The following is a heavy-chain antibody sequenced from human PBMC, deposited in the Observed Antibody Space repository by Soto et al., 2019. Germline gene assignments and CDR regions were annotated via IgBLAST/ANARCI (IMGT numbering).Heavy chain of an antibody. CDR1: GFTFSSYA. CDR2: ISYDGSNK. D-gene: IGHD4-4*01. CDR3: AASDGDYRGYFDY. Sequence: QVQRVESGGGVVQPGRSLRLSCAASGFTFSSYAMHWVRQAPGKGLEWVAVISYDGSNKYYADSVKGRFTISRDNSKNTLYLQMNSLRAEDTAVYYCAASDGDYRGYFDYWGQGTLVTVSS. V-gene: IGHV3-30-3*01. J-gene: IGHJ4*02.